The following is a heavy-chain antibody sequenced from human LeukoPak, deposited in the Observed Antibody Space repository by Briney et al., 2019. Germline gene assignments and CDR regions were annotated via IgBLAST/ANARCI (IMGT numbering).Heavy chain of an antibody. J-gene: IGHJ4*02. CDR1: GGSISSYY. D-gene: IGHD6-13*01. CDR2: IYTSGST. Sequence: PSETLSLTCTVSGGSISSYYWSWIRQPAGKGLEWIGRIYTSGSTNYNPSLKSRVTISVDTSKNQFSLKLSSVTAADTAVYYCAMVNIAAAGTLADYWGQGTLVTVSS. CDR3: AMVNIAAAGTLADY. V-gene: IGHV4-4*07.